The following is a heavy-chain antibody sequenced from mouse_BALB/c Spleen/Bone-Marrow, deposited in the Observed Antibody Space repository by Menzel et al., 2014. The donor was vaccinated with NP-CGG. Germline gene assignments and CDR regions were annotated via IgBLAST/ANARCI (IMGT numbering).Heavy chain of an antibody. CDR1: GFSFNSYG. CDR2: ISGGGSYT. J-gene: IGHJ3*01. CDR3: ARHAYYDQTEVSFVY. Sequence: EVHLVESGGGLVKSGGSLKLSCAASGFSFNSYGMSWVCQTPEKRLEWVATISGGGSYTFYPDSVKGRFTISRDNAENNLYLQLSSLRSEDTALYYCARHAYYDQTEVSFVYWGQGTLVTVSA. V-gene: IGHV5-9-2*01. D-gene: IGHD2-4*01.